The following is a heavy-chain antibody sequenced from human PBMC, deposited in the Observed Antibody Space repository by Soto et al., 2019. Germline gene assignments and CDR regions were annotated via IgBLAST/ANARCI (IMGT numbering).Heavy chain of an antibody. CDR2: IYSGGST. CDR3: ARDGRGWHYFAY. Sequence: EVQLVETGGGLIQPGGSLRLSCAASGFTVSSNYMSWVRQAPGKGLEWVSVIYSGGSTYCADSVKGRFTISRDNSKNTLYLQMNSLRAEDTAVYYCARDGRGWHYFAYWRQGTLVTVSS. V-gene: IGHV3-53*02. D-gene: IGHD6-19*01. CDR1: GFTVSSNY. J-gene: IGHJ4*02.